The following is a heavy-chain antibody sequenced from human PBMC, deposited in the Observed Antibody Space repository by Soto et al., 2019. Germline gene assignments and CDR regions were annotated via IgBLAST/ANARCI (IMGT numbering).Heavy chain of an antibody. CDR2: IKSETDGGTR. CDR3: ARNQH. J-gene: IGHJ4*02. CDR1: GFTFSTAW. V-gene: IGHV3-15*01. Sequence: GGSLRLSCTASGFTFSTAWMSWVRQAPGKGLEWVARIKSETDGGTRDHSAPVEGRFTISRDDSKNTLYLQMNSLKTEDTAVYYCARNQHWGQGTLVTVSS.